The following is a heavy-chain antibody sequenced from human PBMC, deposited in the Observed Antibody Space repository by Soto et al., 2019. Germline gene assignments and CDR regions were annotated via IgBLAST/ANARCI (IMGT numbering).Heavy chain of an antibody. Sequence: GGSLRLSCAASGFTFSSYAMSWVRQAPGKGLEWVSAISGSGGSTYYADSVKGRFTISRDNSKNTLYLQMNSLRAEDTAVYYCAKDHEGYYYAPLALDIWGQGTMVTVSS. CDR3: AKDHEGYYYAPLALDI. CDR1: GFTFSSYA. D-gene: IGHD3-10*01. J-gene: IGHJ3*02. CDR2: ISGSGGST. V-gene: IGHV3-23*01.